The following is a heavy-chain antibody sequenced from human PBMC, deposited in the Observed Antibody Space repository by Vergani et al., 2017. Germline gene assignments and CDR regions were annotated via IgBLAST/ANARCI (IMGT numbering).Heavy chain of an antibody. CDR2: INPNSGGT. J-gene: IGHJ6*03. CDR3: ARSTYYDFWSGYLPPYYYYYYMDV. V-gene: IGHV1-2*02. CDR1: GYTFTGYY. Sequence: QVQLVQSGAEVKKPGASVKVSCKASGYTFTGYYMHWVRQAPGQGLEWMGWINPNSGGTNYAQKFQGRVTMTRDTSISTAYMELSRLRSDDTAVYYCARSTYYDFWSGYLPPYYYYYYMDVWGKGTTVTVSS. D-gene: IGHD3-3*01.